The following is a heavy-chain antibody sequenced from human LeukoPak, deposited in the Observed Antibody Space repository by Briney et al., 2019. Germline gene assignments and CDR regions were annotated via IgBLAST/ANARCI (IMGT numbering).Heavy chain of an antibody. CDR3: ASVGGDYVFDY. J-gene: IGHJ4*02. V-gene: IGHV4-31*02. Sequence: WIGYIYYSGSTYYNPSLKSRFTISVDTSKNQFSLKLSSVTAADTAVYYCASVGGDYVFDYWGQGTLVTVSS. D-gene: IGHD4-17*01. CDR2: IYYSGST.